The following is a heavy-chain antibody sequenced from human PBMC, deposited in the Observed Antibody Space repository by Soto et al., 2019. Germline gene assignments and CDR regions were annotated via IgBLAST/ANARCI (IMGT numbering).Heavy chain of an antibody. V-gene: IGHV4-61*01. CDR1: GVSVSSGSFY. CDR3: ARGATVTQYDY. Sequence: SETLSLTCTVSGVSVSSGSFYWAWIRQPPGKGLEWIGFGSYSGTTNYKPSLKSRVTISVDTSRSQISLKVSSLTAADTAVYYCARGATVTQYDYWGQGTLVTVS. D-gene: IGHD4-17*01. J-gene: IGHJ4*02. CDR2: GSYSGTT.